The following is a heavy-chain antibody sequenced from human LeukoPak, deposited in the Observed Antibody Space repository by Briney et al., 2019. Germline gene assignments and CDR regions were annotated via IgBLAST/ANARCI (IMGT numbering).Heavy chain of an antibody. CDR2: IIPIFGIA. V-gene: IGHV1-69*04. J-gene: IGHJ6*02. CDR3: ARGNTSHCYTRGFDCYYYGMDV. CDR1: VGTFSSYA. Sequence: GSSVKVSCKASVGTFSSYAISWVRHAPGQGLGWMGRIIPIFGIANYAQKFQGRVTITADKSTSTAYMELSSLRSEDTAVYYCARGNTSHCYTRGFDCYYYGMDVWGQGTTVTVSS. D-gene: IGHD2-2*02.